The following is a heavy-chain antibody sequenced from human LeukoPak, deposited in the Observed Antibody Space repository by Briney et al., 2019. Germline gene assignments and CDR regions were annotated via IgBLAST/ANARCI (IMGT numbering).Heavy chain of an antibody. CDR1: GFTFDDYG. CDR3: ARDRGNSAAAGTWYYYYYMDV. J-gene: IGHJ6*03. V-gene: IGHV3-20*04. Sequence: GGSLRLSCAASGFTFDDYGMSWVRQAPGKGLEWVSGINWNGGSTGYADSVKGRFTISRDNAKNSLYLQMNSLRAEDTALCYCARDRGNSAAAGTWYYYYYMDVWGKGTTVTVSS. CDR2: INWNGGST. D-gene: IGHD6-13*01.